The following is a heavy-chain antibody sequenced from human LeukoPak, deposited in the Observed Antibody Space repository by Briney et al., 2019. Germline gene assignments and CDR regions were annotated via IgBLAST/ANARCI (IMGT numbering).Heavy chain of an antibody. CDR2: INHTGST. Sequence: PSETLSLTCAVYGGSFSGYYWSWIRQPPGKGLEWIGEINHTGSTNYNPSLKSRVTISVDTSKNQFSLKLSSVTAADTAVYYCAKSPYDFWSGGFDPWGQGTLVTVSS. CDR1: GGSFSGYY. D-gene: IGHD3-3*01. J-gene: IGHJ5*02. V-gene: IGHV4-34*01. CDR3: AKSPYDFWSGGFDP.